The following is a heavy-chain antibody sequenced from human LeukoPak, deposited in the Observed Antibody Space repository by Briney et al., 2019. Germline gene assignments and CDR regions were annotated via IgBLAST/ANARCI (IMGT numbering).Heavy chain of an antibody. CDR1: GGSISSSSYY. D-gene: IGHD6-19*01. Sequence: SETLSLTCTVSGGSISSSSYYWGWIRQPPGKGLEWIGSIYYSGSTYYNPSLKSRVTISVDTSKNQFSLKLSSVTAADTAVYYCASSGYSSGWHLLNWFDPWGQGTLVTVSS. V-gene: IGHV4-39*01. CDR2: IYYSGST. CDR3: ASSGYSSGWHLLNWFDP. J-gene: IGHJ5*02.